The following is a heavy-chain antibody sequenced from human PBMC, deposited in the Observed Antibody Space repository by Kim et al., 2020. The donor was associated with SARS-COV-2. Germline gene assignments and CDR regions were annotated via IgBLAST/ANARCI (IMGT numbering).Heavy chain of an antibody. D-gene: IGHD3-3*01. V-gene: IGHV3-66*01. CDR3: ARECGYLWSGYSDYYMDV. Sequence: VEGRYTISRDKSKNTLCLQMNSLRAEDTAVYYCARECGYLWSGYSDYYMDVWGKGTTVTVSS. J-gene: IGHJ6*03.